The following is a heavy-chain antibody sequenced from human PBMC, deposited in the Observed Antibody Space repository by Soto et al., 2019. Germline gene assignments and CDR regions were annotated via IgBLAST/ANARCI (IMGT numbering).Heavy chain of an antibody. Sequence: PSQTLSLTCVISGDSVSSNSATWNWIRQSPSRGLEWLGRTYYRSKWYNDYAVSVKSRITINPDTSKNQFSLQLNSVTPEDTAVYYCARGQWLRQSADYYGMDVWGQGTTVTVSS. V-gene: IGHV6-1*01. CDR2: TYYRSKWYN. D-gene: IGHD5-12*01. CDR3: ARGQWLRQSADYYGMDV. CDR1: GDSVSSNSAT. J-gene: IGHJ6*02.